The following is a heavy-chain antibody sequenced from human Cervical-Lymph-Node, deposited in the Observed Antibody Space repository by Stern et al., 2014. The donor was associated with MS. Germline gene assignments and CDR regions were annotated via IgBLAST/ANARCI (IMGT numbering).Heavy chain of an antibody. V-gene: IGHV3-53*01. CDR2: ITYVGSP. Sequence: VQLVQSGGGVIQPGGSLRLSCTASGFTVSRDYMTWVRQAPGKGLEWVSLITYVGSPFSTDSVKGRFTISRDDSKNTFYLHMTSLRAEDTAMYYCARDTSSPERSDWWGQGTLVTVSS. CDR1: GFTVSRDY. D-gene: IGHD1-1*01. J-gene: IGHJ4*02. CDR3: ARDTSSPERSDW.